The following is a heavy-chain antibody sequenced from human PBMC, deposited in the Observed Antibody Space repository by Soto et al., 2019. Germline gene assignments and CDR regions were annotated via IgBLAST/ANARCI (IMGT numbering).Heavy chain of an antibody. D-gene: IGHD3-9*01. J-gene: IGHJ3*02. CDR3: AGETSDYDILTAPTTFDI. CDR1: GGSFGGYY. CDR2: IDHSAST. V-gene: IGHV4-34*02. Sequence: QVQLQQWGAGLLKPSETLSLTCVVSGGSFGGYYWNWIRQPPGKGLEWIGEIDHSASTHYNPSLKSRITISVDTSKRQISLKLTSVTAADTAVYYCAGETSDYDILTAPTTFDIWGQGTMVTVSS.